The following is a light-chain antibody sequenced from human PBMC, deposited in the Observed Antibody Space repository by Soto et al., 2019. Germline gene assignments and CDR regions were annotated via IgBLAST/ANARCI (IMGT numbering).Light chain of an antibody. J-gene: IGKJ1*01. CDR2: DTS. Sequence: DIQMTQSPSTLSASVGDRVTISCRASQSIGGLLAWYQHKPGTAPKLLIYDTSSLEGGVPSRFSGAGSGTEYTPTISSLQTDDFATYYCQKYNSRSPFGPGTKVDIK. V-gene: IGKV1-5*01. CDR1: QSIGGL. CDR3: QKYNSRSP.